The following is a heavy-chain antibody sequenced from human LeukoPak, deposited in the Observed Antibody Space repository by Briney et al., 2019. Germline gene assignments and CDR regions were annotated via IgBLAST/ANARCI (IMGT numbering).Heavy chain of an antibody. CDR1: GGLISSGSYY. J-gene: IGHJ3*02. CDR3: AREGDSSGYFLLDAFDI. V-gene: IGHV4-61*02. CDR2: MYTSGST. Sequence: SETLSLTCTVSGGLISSGSYYWSWIRQPAGKGLEWIGRMYTSGSTNYNPSLKSRVTISVDTSKNQFSLKLSSVTAADTAVYYCAREGDSSGYFLLDAFDIWGQGTMVTVSS. D-gene: IGHD3-22*01.